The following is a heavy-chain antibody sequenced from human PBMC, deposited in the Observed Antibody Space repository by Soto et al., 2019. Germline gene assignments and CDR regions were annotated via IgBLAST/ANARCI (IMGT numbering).Heavy chain of an antibody. D-gene: IGHD2-2*01. Sequence: GGSLRLSCAASGFTFSNAWMNWVRQAPGKGLEWVGRIKSKTDGGTTDYAAPVKGRFTISRDDSKNTLYLQMNSLKTEDTAVYYCTTDVESFVVVPAAMIDEGYYYYGMDVWGQGTTVTVSS. CDR1: GFTFSNAW. CDR3: TTDVESFVVVPAAMIDEGYYYYGMDV. CDR2: IKSKTDGGTT. V-gene: IGHV3-15*07. J-gene: IGHJ6*02.